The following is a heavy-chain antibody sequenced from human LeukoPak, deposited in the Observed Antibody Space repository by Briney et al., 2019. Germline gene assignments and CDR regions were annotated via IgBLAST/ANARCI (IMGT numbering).Heavy chain of an antibody. J-gene: IGHJ3*02. D-gene: IGHD3-22*01. CDR1: GGSISSGDYY. CDR3: ARAAYYYDSSGYYPDAFEI. Sequence: SQTLSLTCTVSGGSISSGDYYWSWIRQPPGKGLEWIGYIYYSGSTYYNPSLKSRVTISVDTSKNQFSLKLSSVTAADTAVYYCARAAYYYDSSGYYPDAFEICGQGTMVTVSS. V-gene: IGHV4-30-4*08. CDR2: IYYSGST.